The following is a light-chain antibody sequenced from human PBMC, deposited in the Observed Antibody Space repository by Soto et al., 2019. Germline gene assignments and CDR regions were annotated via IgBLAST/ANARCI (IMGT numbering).Light chain of an antibody. J-gene: IGKJ1*01. CDR2: KVS. CDR1: QGLVYEDGDTY. CDR3: MQGTHWPWT. Sequence: DVVMTQSPLSLPVTLGQPASISCRSSQGLVYEDGDTYLSWFQQRPGQSPRRLIYKVSNRDSGVPDRFSGSGSGTDFRLKIRSVEAEDVGLYYCMQGTHWPWTFGQGTKVEIK. V-gene: IGKV2-30*01.